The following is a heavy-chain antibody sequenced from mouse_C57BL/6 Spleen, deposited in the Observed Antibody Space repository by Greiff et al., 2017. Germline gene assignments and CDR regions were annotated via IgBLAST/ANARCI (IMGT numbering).Heavy chain of an antibody. CDR1: GYTFTDYY. CDR3: ARSDGTGY. V-gene: IGHV1-26*01. D-gene: IGHD4-1*01. CDR2: INPNNGGT. Sequence: EVKLQQSGPELVKPGASVKISCKASGYTFTDYYMNWVKQSHGKSLEWIGDINPNNGGTSYNQKFKGKATLTVDKSSSTAYMELRSLTSEDSAVYYCARSDGTGYWGQGTTLTVSS. J-gene: IGHJ2*01.